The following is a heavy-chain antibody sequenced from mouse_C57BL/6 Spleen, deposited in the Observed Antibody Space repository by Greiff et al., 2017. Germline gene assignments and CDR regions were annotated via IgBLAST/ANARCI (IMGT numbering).Heavy chain of an antibody. J-gene: IGHJ3*01. CDR1: GYSITSGYY. CDR3: AREKGYYGSSPWLAD. CDR2: ISYDGSN. V-gene: IGHV3-6*01. Sequence: EVKLQESGPGLVKPSQSLSLTCSVTGYSITSGYYWNWLRQFPGNKLEWMGYISYDGSNNYNPSLKNRISITRDTSKNQFFLKLNSVTTEDAATYDCAREKGYYGSSPWLADWGQGTVVTVSA. D-gene: IGHD1-1*01.